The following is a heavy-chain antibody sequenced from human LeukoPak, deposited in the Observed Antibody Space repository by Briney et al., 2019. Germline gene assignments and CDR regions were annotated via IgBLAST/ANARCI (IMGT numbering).Heavy chain of an antibody. CDR2: INPSGGST. V-gene: IGHV1-46*01. Sequence: GASVKVSCKASGYTFTSYYMHWVRQAPGQGLEWMGIINPSGGSTSYAQKFQGRVTMTRDMSTSTVYMELSSLRSEDTAVYYCARDRHIIRRAPGGGPGSYFDYWGQGTLVTVSS. D-gene: IGHD3-16*01. J-gene: IGHJ4*02. CDR3: ARDRHIIRRAPGGGPGSYFDY. CDR1: GYTFTSYY.